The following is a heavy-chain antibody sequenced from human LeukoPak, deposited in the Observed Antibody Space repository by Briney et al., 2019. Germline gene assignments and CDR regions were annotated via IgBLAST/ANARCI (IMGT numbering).Heavy chain of an antibody. CDR3: VRKASGYYRDF. CDR2: IWFDGSKK. CDR1: GFTFSSYG. J-gene: IGHJ4*02. Sequence: PGGSLRLSCAASGFTFSSYGMHWVRQAPGKGLEWVALIWFDGSKKYYADSVKGRVTISRDDSKNTLYLDINSLRVEDTAVYYCVRKASGYYRDFWGQGTLVTVSS. V-gene: IGHV3-33*01. D-gene: IGHD3-22*01.